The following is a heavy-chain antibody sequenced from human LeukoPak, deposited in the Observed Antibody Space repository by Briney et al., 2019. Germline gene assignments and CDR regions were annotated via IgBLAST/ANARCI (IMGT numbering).Heavy chain of an antibody. D-gene: IGHD6-19*01. CDR1: GFTFSGHA. CDR2: ISYDGSNS. J-gene: IGHJ4*02. Sequence: GGSLRLSCAASGFTFSGHAMVWVRQGPGKGLEWVSFISYDGSNSVHADSVMGRFTISRDNSKNTVDLQINSLRDEDTAVYYCARDSSIAVAGNFDYWGQGTLVTVSS. CDR3: ARDSSIAVAGNFDY. V-gene: IGHV3-30*03.